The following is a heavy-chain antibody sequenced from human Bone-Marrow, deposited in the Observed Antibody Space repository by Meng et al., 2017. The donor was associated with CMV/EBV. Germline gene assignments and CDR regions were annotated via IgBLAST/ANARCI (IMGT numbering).Heavy chain of an antibody. D-gene: IGHD3-3*01. CDR3: ARAYDFWSGYYTYYFDY. Sequence: ASVKVSCKASGYTFTDHYSHWVRQAPGQGLEWMGWIYPKSGGTHYAQKFQGRLTVTRDTSISTGYMELSSLGSDDTAVYYCARAYDFWSGYYTYYFDYWGQGTLVTVSS. J-gene: IGHJ4*02. CDR2: IYPKSGGT. CDR1: GYTFTDHY. V-gene: IGHV1-2*02.